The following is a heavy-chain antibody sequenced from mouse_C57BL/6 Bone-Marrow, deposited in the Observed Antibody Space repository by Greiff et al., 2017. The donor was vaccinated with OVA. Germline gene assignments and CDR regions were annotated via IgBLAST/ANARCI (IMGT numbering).Heavy chain of an antibody. Sequence: VQLQQSGPELVKPGASVKISCKASGYAFSSSWMNWVKQRPGKGLEWIGRIYPGDGDTNYNGKFKGKATLTADKSSSTAYMQLSSLTSEDSAVYFCARGYYGSSEDWYAMDYWGQGTSVTVSS. CDR3: ARGYYGSSEDWYAMDY. J-gene: IGHJ4*01. V-gene: IGHV1-82*01. CDR2: IYPGDGDT. CDR1: GYAFSSSW. D-gene: IGHD1-1*01.